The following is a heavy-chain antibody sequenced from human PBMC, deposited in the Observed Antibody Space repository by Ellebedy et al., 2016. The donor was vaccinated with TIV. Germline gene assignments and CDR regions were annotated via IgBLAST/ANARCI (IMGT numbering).Heavy chain of an antibody. CDR2: ISMSTKYI. D-gene: IGHD2-21*02. V-gene: IGHV3-21*01. CDR1: GFSFSDYA. CDR3: ARKLGVTAFDY. Sequence: GESLKISXVVSGFSFSDYAMSWVRQTPGRGLEWVSSISMSTKYIYYADSVKGRFTISRDNAKNSLYLQMNSLRDEDTAVYYCARKLGVTAFDYWGQGTLVTVSS. J-gene: IGHJ4*02.